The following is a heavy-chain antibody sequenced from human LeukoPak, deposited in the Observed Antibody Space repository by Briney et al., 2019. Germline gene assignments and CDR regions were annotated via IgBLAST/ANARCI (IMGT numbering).Heavy chain of an antibody. V-gene: IGHV5-51*01. CDR3: ARQVAVAGPPFDY. D-gene: IGHD6-19*01. Sequence: GESLKISCKGSGYSLTSYWIGWVRQMPGKGLEWMGIIYPGDSDTRYSPSFQGQVTISADKSISTAYLQWSSLKASDTAMYYCARQVAVAGPPFDYWGQGTLVTVSS. J-gene: IGHJ4*02. CDR2: IYPGDSDT. CDR1: GYSLTSYW.